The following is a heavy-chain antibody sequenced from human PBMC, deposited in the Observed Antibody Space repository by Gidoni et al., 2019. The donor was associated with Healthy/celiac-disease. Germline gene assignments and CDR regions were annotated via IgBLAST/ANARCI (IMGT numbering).Heavy chain of an antibody. D-gene: IGHD4-17*01. CDR1: GFTFSSYS. V-gene: IGHV3-21*01. Sequence: EVQLVESGGGLVKPGGSLRLCCAASGFTFSSYSMNWVRQSPGKGLEWVASISSSSSYIYYADSVKGRFTISRDNAKNSLFLQMNSLRAEDTAVYYCARAEYDYDYFDFWGQGNMVTVAS. CDR2: ISSSSSYI. J-gene: IGHJ4*02. CDR3: ARAEYDYDYFDF.